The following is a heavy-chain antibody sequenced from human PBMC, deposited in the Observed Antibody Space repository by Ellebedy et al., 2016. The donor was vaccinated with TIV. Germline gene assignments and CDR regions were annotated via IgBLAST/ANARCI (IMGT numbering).Heavy chain of an antibody. Sequence: PGGSLRLSCAASGFTFSSYWMHWVRQAPGKGLVWVSRINSDESSTSYADSVKGRVTISRDNAKNTLYLQMNSLRAEDTAVYFCVRGHSINYGDYWGQGTLVTVSS. CDR2: INSDESST. V-gene: IGHV3-74*01. D-gene: IGHD4-11*01. J-gene: IGHJ4*02. CDR3: VRGHSINYGDY. CDR1: GFTFSSYW.